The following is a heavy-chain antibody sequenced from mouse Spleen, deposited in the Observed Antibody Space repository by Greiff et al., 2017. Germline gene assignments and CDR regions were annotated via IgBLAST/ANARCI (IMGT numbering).Heavy chain of an antibody. D-gene: IGHD1-1*01. J-gene: IGHJ2*01. V-gene: IGHV5-17*01. CDR2: ISSGSSTI. CDR3: ARGITYFDY. CDR1: GFTFSDYG. Sequence: EVQLVESGGGLVKPGGSLKLSCAASGFTFSDYGMHWVRQAPEKGLEWVAYISSGSSTIYYADTVKGRFTISRDNAKNTLFLQMTSLRSEDTAMYYCARGITYFDYWGQGTTLTVSS.